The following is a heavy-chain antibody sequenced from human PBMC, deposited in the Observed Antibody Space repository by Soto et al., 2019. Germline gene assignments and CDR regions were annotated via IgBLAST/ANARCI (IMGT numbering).Heavy chain of an antibody. CDR3: AHRRPILHTANDVFDY. CDR1: GFSLSTSGVG. Sequence: SGPTLVKPTQTLTLTCTFSGFSLSTSGVGVGWIRQPPGKALEWLALIYWDDDKRYSPSLKSRLTITKDTSKNQVVLTMTNMDPVDTATYYCAHRRPILHTANDVFDYWGQGTLVTVSS. CDR2: IYWDDDK. V-gene: IGHV2-5*02. D-gene: IGHD5-18*01. J-gene: IGHJ4*02.